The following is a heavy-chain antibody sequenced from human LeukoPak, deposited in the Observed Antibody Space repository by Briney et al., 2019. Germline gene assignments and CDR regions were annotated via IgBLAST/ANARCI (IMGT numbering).Heavy chain of an antibody. CDR3: ARGLYYYDSNGRTPYDY. J-gene: IGHJ4*02. CDR2: MNPNSGIT. Sequence: ASVKVSCKASGYTFISYDINWVRQATRQGLEWMGWMNPNSGITGYAQKFQGRVSMTRNTSISTAYMELSSLKSEDTAVYYCARGLYYYDSNGRTPYDYWGQGTLVTVSS. CDR1: GYTFISYD. V-gene: IGHV1-8*01. D-gene: IGHD3-22*01.